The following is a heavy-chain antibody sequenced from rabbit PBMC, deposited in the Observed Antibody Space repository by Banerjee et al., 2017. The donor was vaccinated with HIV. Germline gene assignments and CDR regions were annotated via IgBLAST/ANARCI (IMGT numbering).Heavy chain of an antibody. J-gene: IGHJ4*01. D-gene: IGHD4-1*01. CDR1: GFSFSNAYY. CDR2: IYTGSSGTT. Sequence: QSLEESGGDLVKPGASLTLTCTASGFSFSNAYYICWVRQAPGKGLEWIGCIYTGSSGTTWYASWVNGRFTISKTSSTVDLKMTSLTAADTATYFCARDWGAFNFWGPGTLVTVS. V-gene: IGHV1S40*01. CDR3: ARDWGAFNF.